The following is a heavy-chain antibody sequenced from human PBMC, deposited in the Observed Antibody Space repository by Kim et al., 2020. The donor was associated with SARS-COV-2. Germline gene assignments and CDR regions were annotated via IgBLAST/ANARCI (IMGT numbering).Heavy chain of an antibody. CDR3: ARARHDSGSNFAGDV. J-gene: IGHJ6*02. CDR2: TRNRANSYTT. D-gene: IGHD3-10*01. CDR1: GFTLSDHY. V-gene: IGHV3-72*01. Sequence: GGSLRLSCAASGFTLSDHYMDWVRQSPGKGLEWVGRTRNRANSYTTEYAASVKGRFTISRDDSENSLYLQMNSLKTEDTAVYYCARARHDSGSNFAGDVWGQGTTVTVSS.